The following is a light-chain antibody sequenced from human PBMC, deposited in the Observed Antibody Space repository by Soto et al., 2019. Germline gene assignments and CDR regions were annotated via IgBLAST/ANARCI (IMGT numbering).Light chain of an antibody. CDR1: QSISSW. CDR3: QQYHSYSQT. Sequence: DIQMTQSPSTLSASVGDRVTITCRASQSISSWLAWYQQKPGKAPKLLIYKASSLESGVPPRFSGSGSGTEFTLTISSLQPDDFATYYCQQYHSYSQTFGQGTKVEIK. CDR2: KAS. J-gene: IGKJ1*01. V-gene: IGKV1-5*03.